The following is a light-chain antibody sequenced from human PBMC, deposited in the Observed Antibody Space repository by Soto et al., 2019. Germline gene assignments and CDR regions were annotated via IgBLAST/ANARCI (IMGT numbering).Light chain of an antibody. V-gene: IGKV3-11*01. CDR2: GAS. CDR3: QHRGECPRT. J-gene: IGKJ2*01. Sequence: EIVLTQSPATLCLSPGERATLSCRASQSVSSYLAWYQQKPGQAPRLLIYGASNRATGIPARFTGSGSGTDFTLAMSSAEPEDFAVYHCQHRGECPRTFRQGPKLEIK. CDR1: QSVSSY.